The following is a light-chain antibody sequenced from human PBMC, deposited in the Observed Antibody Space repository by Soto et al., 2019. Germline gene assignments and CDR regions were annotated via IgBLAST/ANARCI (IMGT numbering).Light chain of an antibody. Sequence: EIVMTQSPATLSVSPGERATLSCRASQSVSSNLAWYQQKPGQAPRLLIYGASTMATGIPARFSGSGSGTGFTLTISSLQSEDFAVYYCQQYNNWPPLTFGGGTKVEIK. CDR2: GAS. V-gene: IGKV3-15*01. J-gene: IGKJ4*01. CDR3: QQYNNWPPLT. CDR1: QSVSSN.